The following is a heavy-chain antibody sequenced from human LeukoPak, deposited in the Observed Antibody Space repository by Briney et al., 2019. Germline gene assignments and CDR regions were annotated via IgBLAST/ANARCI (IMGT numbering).Heavy chain of an antibody. CDR1: GFMFSDHY. J-gene: IGHJ5*02. CDR3: ARDDASLFLQQLVPGPFWFDP. CDR2: ISYDGSNK. D-gene: IGHD6-13*01. V-gene: IGHV3-30-3*01. Sequence: PGGSLRLSCAASGFMFSDHYMDWVRQAPGKGLEWVAVISYDGSNKYYADSVKGRFTISRDNSKNTLYLQMNSLRAEDTAVYYCARDDASLFLQQLVPGPFWFDPWGQGTLVTVSS.